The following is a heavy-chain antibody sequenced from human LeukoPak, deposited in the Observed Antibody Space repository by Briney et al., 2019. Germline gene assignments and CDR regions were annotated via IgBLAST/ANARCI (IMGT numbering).Heavy chain of an antibody. CDR3: ARLGGSGSYYKNYYYYYYMDV. D-gene: IGHD3-10*01. CDR1: GGSFSGYY. CDR2: INHSGST. J-gene: IGHJ6*03. Sequence: SETLSLTCAVYGGSFSGYYWSWIRQPPGKGLEWIGEINHSGSTNYNPSLKSRVTISVDTSKNQFSLKLSSVTAADTAVYYCARLGGSGSYYKNYYYYYYMDVWGKGTTVTISS. V-gene: IGHV4-34*01.